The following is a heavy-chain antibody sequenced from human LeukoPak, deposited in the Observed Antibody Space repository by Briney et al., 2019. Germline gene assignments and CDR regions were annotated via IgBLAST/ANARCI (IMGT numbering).Heavy chain of an antibody. D-gene: IGHD4-11*01. CDR2: MNPNSGNT. J-gene: IGHJ4*02. V-gene: IGHV1-8*03. CDR3: ARGPIRTTVTTAYYFDY. CDR1: GYTFTSYD. Sequence: GASVKVSCKASGYTFTSYDINWVRQATGQGLEWTGWMNPNSGNTGYAQKFQGRVTITRNTSISTAYMELSSLRSEDTAVYYCARGPIRTTVTTAYYFDYWGQGTLVTVSS.